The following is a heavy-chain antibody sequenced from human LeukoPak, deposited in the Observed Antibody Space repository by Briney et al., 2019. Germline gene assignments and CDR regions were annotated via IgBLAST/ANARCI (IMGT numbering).Heavy chain of an antibody. CDR2: IKQDGSEK. CDR1: GFTFSSYW. Sequence: PGGSLRLSCAASGFTFSSYWMSWVRQAPGKGLEWVANIKQDGSEKYYVDSVKGRFTISRDNAKNSLYLQMNSLRAEDTAVYYCARDGVVVAAPGDYWGQGTLVTVSS. CDR3: ARDGVVVAAPGDY. V-gene: IGHV3-7*01. D-gene: IGHD2-15*01. J-gene: IGHJ4*02.